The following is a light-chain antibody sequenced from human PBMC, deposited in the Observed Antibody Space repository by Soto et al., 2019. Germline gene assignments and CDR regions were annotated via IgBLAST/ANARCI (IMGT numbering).Light chain of an antibody. Sequence: EIVMTQSPATLSVSPGERATLSCRASQSVSSNLAWYQQKPGQAPRLLIYGASTRATGIPARFSGSGSGTEFTRTISSQQSEDFAFYYYQQYNNWPTWTFGQGTKVEIK. CDR2: GAS. CDR3: QQYNNWPTWT. V-gene: IGKV3-15*01. J-gene: IGKJ1*01. CDR1: QSVSSN.